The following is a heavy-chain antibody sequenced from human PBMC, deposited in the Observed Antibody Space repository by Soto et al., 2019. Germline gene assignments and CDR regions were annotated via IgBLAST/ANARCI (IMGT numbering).Heavy chain of an antibody. J-gene: IGHJ4*02. CDR3: ARREGVCRGGSCTEYHG. Sequence: QVQLQESGPGLVKPSETLSLTCTVSGGSISSNDWWSWVRQTPGKGLEWIGEIYHSGSTNYNPSLKSRGTLSLDKSKNHFSLRLNFVPAADTAVSSCARREGVCRGGSCTEYHGWGQGTLVTASS. CDR1: GGSISSNDW. D-gene: IGHD2-15*01. V-gene: IGHV4-4*02. CDR2: IYHSGST.